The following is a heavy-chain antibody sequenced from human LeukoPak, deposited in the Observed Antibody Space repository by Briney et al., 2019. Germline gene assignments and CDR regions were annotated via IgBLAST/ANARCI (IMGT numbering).Heavy chain of an antibody. D-gene: IGHD3-10*01. CDR3: ARSGFYYYGSGSLCDY. CDR1: GFTFSSYW. Sequence: PGGSLRLSCAASGFTFSSYWMHWVRQAPGKGLVWVSRINSDGSSTSYADSVKGRFTISRDNAKSTLYLQMNSLRAEDTAVYYYARSGFYYYGSGSLCDYWGQGTLVTVSS. V-gene: IGHV3-74*01. CDR2: INSDGSST. J-gene: IGHJ4*02.